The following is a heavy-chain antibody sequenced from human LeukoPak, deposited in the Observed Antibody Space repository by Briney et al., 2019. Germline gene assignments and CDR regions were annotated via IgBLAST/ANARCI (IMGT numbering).Heavy chain of an antibody. CDR2: VRYDGSNK. CDR3: AKGPAMVRGTFDP. V-gene: IGHV3-30*02. J-gene: IGHJ5*02. Sequence: PGGSLRLSCAASGFTFSTYGMHWVRQAPGKGLEWVAVVRYDGSNKYYADFVKGRFTISRDYSKNTLYLQMNSLRTEETAVYYCAKGPAMVRGTFDPWGQGTLVTVSS. D-gene: IGHD3-10*01. CDR1: GFTFSTYG.